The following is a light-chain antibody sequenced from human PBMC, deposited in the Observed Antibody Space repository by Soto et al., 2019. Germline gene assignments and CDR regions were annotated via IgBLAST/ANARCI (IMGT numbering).Light chain of an antibody. CDR1: QSVSSK. V-gene: IGKV3-15*01. CDR3: QQYNDWPPA. J-gene: IGKJ4*01. Sequence: VMTQSPATLSLSPGERPTLSCRASQSVSSKLVWYQQKPGQAPRFLIYGASTRATGIPARFRGSGSGTEFTLTIDSLQSEDFAVYYCQQYNDWPPAFGGGTKVDIK. CDR2: GAS.